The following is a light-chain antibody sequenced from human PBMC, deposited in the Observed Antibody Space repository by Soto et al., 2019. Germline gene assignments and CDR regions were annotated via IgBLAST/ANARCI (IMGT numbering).Light chain of an antibody. CDR3: QQYQSYTWT. CDR1: QNSERC. Sequence: DIQMTQSPSTVSASVGDRVRLTCRASQNSERCQAWSQHKPGKAPKLLLYDVSTLERGVPSRVSGSGAATEFTLTISDLQPDDFATYYFQQYQSYTWTFGQGTKVEVK. CDR2: DVS. V-gene: IGKV1-5*01. J-gene: IGKJ1*01.